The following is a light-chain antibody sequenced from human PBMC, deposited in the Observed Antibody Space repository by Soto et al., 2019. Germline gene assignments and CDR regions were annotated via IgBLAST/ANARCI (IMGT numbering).Light chain of an antibody. Sequence: AIQMTQSPSSLSVSVGDRVTITCRARQDIRNYLGWYQQKPGKAPKLLIYGTSNLQSGVPSRFSGSGSGTDFTLTISSLQPEDFAIYYCLQDYIYPCTFGQGTKVDIK. CDR3: LQDYIYPCT. J-gene: IGKJ2*02. V-gene: IGKV1-6*01. CDR1: QDIRNY. CDR2: GTS.